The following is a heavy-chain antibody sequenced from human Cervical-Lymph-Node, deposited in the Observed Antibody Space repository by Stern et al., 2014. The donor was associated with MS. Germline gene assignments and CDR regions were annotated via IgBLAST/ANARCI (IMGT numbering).Heavy chain of an antibody. CDR1: GFFSNSY. J-gene: IGHJ4*02. CDR2: ISSSGRAI. D-gene: IGHD2-8*01. V-gene: IGHV3-11*01. CDR3: ATGVYGELES. Sequence: ESGGGLVKPGGSLRLSCVASGFFSNSYMSWIRQAPGKGLEWISYISSSGRAIYDADSVKGRFTSSRDNAKRSLHLQMDSLRAEDTAVYYCATGVYGELESWGQGTLVSVSS.